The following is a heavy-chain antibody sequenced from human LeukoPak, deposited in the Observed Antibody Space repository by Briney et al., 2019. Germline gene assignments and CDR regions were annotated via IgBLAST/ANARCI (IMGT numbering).Heavy chain of an antibody. D-gene: IGHD2-2*01. CDR2: ISTSSSTR. CDR3: ARADCSSTNCYAGFDY. V-gene: IGHV3-48*01. J-gene: IGHJ4*02. Sequence: GGSLRLSCEASGFTFSSYSMNWVRQAPGKGLEWVSYISTSSSTRYYADSVKGRFTISRDNAKNSLYLQMNSLRAEDTALYYCARADCSSTNCYAGFDYWGQGTLVTVSS. CDR1: GFTFSSYS.